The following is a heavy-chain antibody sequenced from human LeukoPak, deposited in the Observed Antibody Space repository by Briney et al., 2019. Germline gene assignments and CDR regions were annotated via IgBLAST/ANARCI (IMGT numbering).Heavy chain of an antibody. V-gene: IGHV3-23*01. J-gene: IGHJ4*02. CDR1: GFTFSSYA. CDR2: ISGSGGST. D-gene: IGHD6-13*01. CDR3: ARDHYSRNDY. Sequence: PGGSLRLSCAASGFTFSSYAMSWVRQAPGKGLEWVSTISGSGGSTDYADSVKGRFTLSRDNSKNTLFLQVNSLRAEDTAVYYCARDHYSRNDYWGQGTLVTVSS.